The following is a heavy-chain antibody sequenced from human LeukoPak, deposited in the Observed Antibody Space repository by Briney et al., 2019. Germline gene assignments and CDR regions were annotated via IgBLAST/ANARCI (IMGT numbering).Heavy chain of an antibody. V-gene: IGHV3-21*01. J-gene: IGHJ4*02. Sequence: GGSLRLSCAASGFTFSSYSMNWVRQAPGKGLEWVSSISSSSSYIYYVDSVKGRFTISRDNAKNSLYLQMNSLRAEDTAVYYCARGPPIDYWGQGTLVTVSS. CDR3: ARGPPIDY. CDR2: ISSSSSYI. CDR1: GFTFSSYS.